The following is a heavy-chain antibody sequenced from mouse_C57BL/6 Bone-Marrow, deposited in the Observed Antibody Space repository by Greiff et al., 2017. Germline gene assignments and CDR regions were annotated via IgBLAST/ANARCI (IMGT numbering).Heavy chain of an antibody. CDR1: GFTFNTYA. Sequence: EVTLVESGGGLVQPKGSLKLSCAASGFTFNTYAMHWVRQAPGKGLEWVARIRSKRSNYATYYADSVKDRFTISRDDSQSMLYLQMNNLKTEDTAMYYCVRDSSGFAYWGQGTLVTVSA. CDR3: VRDSSGFAY. J-gene: IGHJ3*01. V-gene: IGHV10-3*01. CDR2: IRSKRSNYAT. D-gene: IGHD3-2*02.